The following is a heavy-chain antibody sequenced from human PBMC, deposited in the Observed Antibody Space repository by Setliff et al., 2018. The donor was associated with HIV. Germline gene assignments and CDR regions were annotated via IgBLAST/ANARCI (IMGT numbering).Heavy chain of an antibody. Sequence: SETLSLTCTVSGGSMSSSSYYWGWIRQTPDKGLEWIGIIYYRGATYYHPSLPSRVTISVDTSRNQFSLKLRSVTAADTAAYYCARLGYVSGGFYKTPGPYYFDYWGQGALVTVSS. D-gene: IGHD3-10*01. J-gene: IGHJ4*02. CDR3: ARLGYVSGGFYKTPGPYYFDY. V-gene: IGHV4-39*01. CDR2: IYYRGAT. CDR1: GGSMSSSSYY.